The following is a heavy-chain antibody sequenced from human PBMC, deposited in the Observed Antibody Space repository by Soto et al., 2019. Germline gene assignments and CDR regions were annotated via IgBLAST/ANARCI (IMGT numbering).Heavy chain of an antibody. V-gene: IGHV3-30*18. D-gene: IGHD3-3*01. Sequence: SGGSLRLSCAASGFTFSSYGMHWVRQAPGKGLEWVAVISYDGSNKYYADSVKGRFTISRDNSKNTLYLQMNSLRAEDTAVYYCAKEVGDVWSCYYPTSGGMDVWGQGTTVTVSS. CDR3: AKEVGDVWSCYYPTSGGMDV. J-gene: IGHJ6*02. CDR1: GFTFSSYG. CDR2: ISYDGSNK.